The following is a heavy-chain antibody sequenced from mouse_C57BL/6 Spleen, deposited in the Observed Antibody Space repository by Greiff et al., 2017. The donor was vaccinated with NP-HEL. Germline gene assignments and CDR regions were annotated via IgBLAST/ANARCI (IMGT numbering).Heavy chain of an antibody. Sequence: EVQLVESGGGLVQPGGSLKLSCAASGFTFSDYYMYWVRQTPEKRLEWVAYISNGGGSTYYPDTVKGRFTISRDNAKNTLYLQMSRLKSEDTAMYYCARQTFAYWGQGTLVTVSA. V-gene: IGHV5-12*01. CDR2: ISNGGGST. CDR1: GFTFSDYY. J-gene: IGHJ3*01. CDR3: ARQTFAY.